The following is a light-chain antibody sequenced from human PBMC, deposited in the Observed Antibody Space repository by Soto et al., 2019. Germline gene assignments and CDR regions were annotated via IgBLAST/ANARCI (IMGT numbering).Light chain of an antibody. V-gene: IGKV1-33*01. CDR3: QQFDDFIT. Sequence: DIQMTQSPSSLSASVGDRVTITFQASQDIKNYLNCYQQKPGKAPKLLIYEASNLETGVPSRFSGSGSGRSFTFTISSLPPEDIATYYCQQFDDFITFGGGT. CDR1: QDIKNY. J-gene: IGKJ4*01. CDR2: EAS.